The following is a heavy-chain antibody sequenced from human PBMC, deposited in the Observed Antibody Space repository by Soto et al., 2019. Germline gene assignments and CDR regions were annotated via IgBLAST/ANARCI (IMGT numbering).Heavy chain of an antibody. CDR1: GFTFSSYG. Sequence: QVQLVESGGGVVQPGRSLRLSCAASGFTFSSYGMHWVRQAPGKGLEWVAVIWYDGSNKYYADSVKGRFTISRDNSKNTLYLQMNSLRAEDTAVYYCARDRITMAYYYFDYWGQGTLVTVSS. CDR2: IWYDGSNK. J-gene: IGHJ4*02. CDR3: ARDRITMAYYYFDY. D-gene: IGHD3-10*01. V-gene: IGHV3-33*01.